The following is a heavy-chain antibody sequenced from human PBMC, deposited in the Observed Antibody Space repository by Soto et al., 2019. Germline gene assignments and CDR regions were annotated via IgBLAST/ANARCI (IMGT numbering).Heavy chain of an antibody. Sequence: GGSLRLSCAASGFTFSSYAMSWVRQAPGKGLEWVSAISGSGGSTYYADSVKGRFTISRDNSKNTLYLQMNSLRAEDTAVYYCAKEGRLTVTYYYYGMDVWGQGTTVTVSS. CDR1: GFTFSSYA. V-gene: IGHV3-23*01. D-gene: IGHD4-17*01. CDR3: AKEGRLTVTYYYYGMDV. J-gene: IGHJ6*02. CDR2: ISGSGGST.